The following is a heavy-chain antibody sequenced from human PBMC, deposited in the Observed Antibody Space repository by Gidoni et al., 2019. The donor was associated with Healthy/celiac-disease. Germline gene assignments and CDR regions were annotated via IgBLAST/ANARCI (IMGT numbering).Heavy chain of an antibody. CDR1: GFTFSSYS. J-gene: IGHJ6*02. V-gene: IGHV3-21*01. D-gene: IGHD2-2*02. CDR3: ARDLEGYCSSTSCYMGSYYYYGMDV. CDR2: SSSSSSYI. Sequence: EVQLVESGGGLVKPGGSLRLSCAASGFTFSSYSMNWVRQAPGKGLEWVSSSSSSSSYIYYADSVKGRFTISRDNAKNSLYLQMNSLRAEDTAVYYCARDLEGYCSSTSCYMGSYYYYGMDVWGQGTTVTVSS.